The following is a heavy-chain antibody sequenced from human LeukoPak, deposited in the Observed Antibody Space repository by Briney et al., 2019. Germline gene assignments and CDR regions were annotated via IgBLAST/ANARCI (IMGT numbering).Heavy chain of an antibody. CDR3: ARAWGRWLAGSSEYFDY. D-gene: IGHD3-16*01. V-gene: IGHV4-39*07. CDR2: IYYSGST. J-gene: IGHJ4*02. Sequence: SETLSLTCTVSGGSISSSSYYWGWIRQPPGKGLEWIGSIYYSGSTYYNPSLKSRVTISVDTSKNQFSLKLSSVTAADTAVYYCARAWGRWLAGSSEYFDYWGQGTLVTVSS. CDR1: GGSISSSSYY.